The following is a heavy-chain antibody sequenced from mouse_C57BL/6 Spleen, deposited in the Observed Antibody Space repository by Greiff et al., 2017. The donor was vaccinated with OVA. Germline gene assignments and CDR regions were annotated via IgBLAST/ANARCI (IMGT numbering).Heavy chain of an antibody. Sequence: VQLQQSGAELVRPGASVTLSCKASGYTFTDYEMHWVKQTPVHGLEWIGAIHPETGGTAYNQKFKGKATLTADKSSSTAYMELRSLASEDSAVYCWASADGDGYAMDYWGQGTSVTVSS. CDR3: ASADGDGYAMDY. J-gene: IGHJ4*01. V-gene: IGHV1-15*01. D-gene: IGHD2-13*01. CDR1: GYTFTDYE. CDR2: IHPETGGT.